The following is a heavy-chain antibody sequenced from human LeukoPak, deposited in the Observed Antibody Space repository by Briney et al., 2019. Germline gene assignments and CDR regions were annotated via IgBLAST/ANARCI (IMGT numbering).Heavy chain of an antibody. CDR1: GFTFSSYA. CDR2: ISGSGDNT. D-gene: IGHD3-22*01. CDR3: AKDRYYYDSSGYFY. V-gene: IGHV3-23*01. J-gene: IGHJ4*02. Sequence: GGSLRLSCAASGFTFSSYAMSWVRQAPGKGLEWVSGISGSGDNTYYADSVKGRFTISRDNSKNTLYVQVNSLGTEDTAAYYCAKDRYYYDSSGYFYWGQGTLVTVSS.